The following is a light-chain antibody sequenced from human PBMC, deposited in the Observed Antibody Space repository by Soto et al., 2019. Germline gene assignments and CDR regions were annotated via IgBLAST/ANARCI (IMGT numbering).Light chain of an antibody. CDR2: RDS. V-gene: IGLV3-9*01. J-gene: IGLJ3*02. Sequence: SSELTQPLSVSVALGQTARITCGGNNIGSKNVHWYQQKPGQAPVLVIYRDSNRPSGIPERFSGSNSGNTATLTISRAQAGDEADYSCQVWDSSTWVFGGGTKLTVL. CDR3: QVWDSSTWV. CDR1: NIGSKN.